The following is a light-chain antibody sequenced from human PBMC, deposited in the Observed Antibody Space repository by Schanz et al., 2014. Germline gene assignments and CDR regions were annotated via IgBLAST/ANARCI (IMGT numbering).Light chain of an antibody. CDR3: GTRDSSLNAWV. J-gene: IGLJ3*02. CDR1: TSNIGNNY. CDR2: DYS. Sequence: QSALTQPPSVSAAPGQKVTISCSGSTSNIGNNYVSWYQQFPGTAPRLLIYDYSKRPSGIPDRFSGSGSGTSATLAITGLQTGDEADYYCGTRDSSLNAWVFGGGTKLTVL. V-gene: IGLV1-51*01.